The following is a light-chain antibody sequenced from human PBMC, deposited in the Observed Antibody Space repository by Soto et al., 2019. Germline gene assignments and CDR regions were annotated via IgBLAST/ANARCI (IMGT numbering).Light chain of an antibody. CDR2: EVS. J-gene: IGLJ1*01. CDR3: SSYSSSSTFDV. V-gene: IGLV2-8*01. CDR1: SSDVGAYDF. Sequence: QSALTQPPSASGSPGQSVTISCTGTSSDVGAYDFVSWYQQHPGKAPKLMIYEVSKRPSGVPGRFSGSKSGNTASLTVSGLQAEDEADYFCSSYSSSSTFDVFGAGTKVTVL.